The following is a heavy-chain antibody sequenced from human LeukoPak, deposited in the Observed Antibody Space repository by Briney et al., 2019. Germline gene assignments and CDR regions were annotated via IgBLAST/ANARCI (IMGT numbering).Heavy chain of an antibody. Sequence: SETLSLTCAVSGGSISNGGYSWSWIRQPPGKGLEWIGYIYHSGSTYYNPSLKSRVTISVDRSKNQFSLKLSSVTAADTAVYYCARGGNYYDSSGYYNWFDPWGQGTLVTVSS. J-gene: IGHJ5*02. CDR3: ARGGNYYDSSGYYNWFDP. D-gene: IGHD3-22*01. CDR2: IYHSGST. V-gene: IGHV4-30-2*01. CDR1: GGSISNGGYS.